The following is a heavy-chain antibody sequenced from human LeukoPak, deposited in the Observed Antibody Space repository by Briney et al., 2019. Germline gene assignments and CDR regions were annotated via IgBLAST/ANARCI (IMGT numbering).Heavy chain of an antibody. V-gene: IGHV4-30-4*01. CDR2: IYYSGRT. D-gene: IGHD3-10*01. CDR3: ARDGGYFGAFDI. Sequence: SETLSLTCTVSGGPISSGDYYWSWIRQPPGKGLEWIGYIYYSGRTYYNPSLKSRVTISVDTSKNQFSLKLSSVTAADTAIYYCARDGGYFGAFDIWGQGTMVTVSS. J-gene: IGHJ3*02. CDR1: GGPISSGDYY.